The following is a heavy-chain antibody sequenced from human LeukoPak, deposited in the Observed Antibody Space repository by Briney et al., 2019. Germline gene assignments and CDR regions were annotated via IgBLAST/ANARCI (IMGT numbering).Heavy chain of an antibody. CDR1: GGSISSGSYY. Sequence: SETLSLTCTVSGGSISSGSYYWSRIRQPAGEGLEWIGRIYTSGSTNYNPSLKSRVTISVDTSKNQFSLKLSSVAAADTAVYYCARENYYDSSGYLFDYWGQGTLVTVSS. D-gene: IGHD3-22*01. V-gene: IGHV4-61*02. CDR3: ARENYYDSSGYLFDY. J-gene: IGHJ4*02. CDR2: IYTSGST.